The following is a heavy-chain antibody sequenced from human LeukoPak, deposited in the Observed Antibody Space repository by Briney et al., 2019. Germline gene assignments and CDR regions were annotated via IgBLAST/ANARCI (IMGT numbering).Heavy chain of an antibody. CDR3: ARVMGGKNYYDSSGYYPNFDY. D-gene: IGHD3-22*01. J-gene: IGHJ4*02. CDR2: IYYSGST. Sequence: ASETLSLTCTVSGGSISSYYWSWIRQPPGKGLEWIGYIYYSGSTNYNPSLKSRVTISVETSKNQFSLKLSSVTAAATAVYYCARVMGGKNYYDSSGYYPNFDYWGQGTLVTVSS. CDR1: GGSISSYY. V-gene: IGHV4-59*01.